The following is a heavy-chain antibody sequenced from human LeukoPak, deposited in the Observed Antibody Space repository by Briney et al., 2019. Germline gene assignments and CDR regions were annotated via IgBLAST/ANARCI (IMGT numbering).Heavy chain of an antibody. J-gene: IGHJ4*02. V-gene: IGHV3-7*01. CDR3: ARVTPGGVGSFDY. CDR1: GFTFSRYW. D-gene: IGHD3-16*01. CDR2: INQGGSEK. Sequence: PGGSLRLSCAASGFTFSRYWMSWVRRAPGKGLEWVADINQGGSEKFYVDSVKGRFTISRDNAKNSLYLQMNSLRVEDTAAYYCARVTPGGVGSFDYWGQGTLVTVSS.